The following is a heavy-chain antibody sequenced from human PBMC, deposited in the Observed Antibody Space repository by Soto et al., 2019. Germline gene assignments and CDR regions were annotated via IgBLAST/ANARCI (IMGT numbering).Heavy chain of an antibody. CDR1: GGSISSYY. CDR3: ARHLRIAAAGRGFVDY. D-gene: IGHD6-13*01. V-gene: IGHV4-59*08. J-gene: IGHJ4*02. CDR2: IYYSGST. Sequence: SETLSLTCTVSGGSISSYYWSWIRQPPGKGLEWIGYIYYSGSTNYNPSLKSRVTISVDTSKNHFSLKLSSVTAADTAVYYCARHLRIAAAGRGFVDYWGQGTLVTVSS.